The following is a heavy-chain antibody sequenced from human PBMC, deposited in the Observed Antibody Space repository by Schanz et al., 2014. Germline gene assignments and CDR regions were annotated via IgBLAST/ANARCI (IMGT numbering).Heavy chain of an antibody. CDR1: GYSFSDYD. J-gene: IGHJ4*02. Sequence: VQLVESGGGVVQPGGSLRLSCVGSGYSFSDYDMYWIRQAPGKGLEWLSYISRDGTTSYYADSVKGRFTISRDNAKNSLYLEMTSLRGEDTAVYYCAKHRHYADNNGYPGIDYWGQGTLVTVS. CDR2: ISRDGTTS. D-gene: IGHD3-16*01. CDR3: AKHRHYADNNGYPGIDY. V-gene: IGHV3-11*01.